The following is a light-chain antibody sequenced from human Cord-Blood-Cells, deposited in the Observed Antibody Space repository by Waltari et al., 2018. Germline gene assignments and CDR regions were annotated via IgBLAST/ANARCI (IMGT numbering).Light chain of an antibody. CDR1: QSVSSY. Sequence: EIVLTQSPVTLSLSPGERAPLSCRASQSVSSYLAWYQQKPGQAPRLLIYDASNRATGVPARFSGSGSGTDFTLTISSLEPEDFAVYYCQQRSNWPLTFGGGTKVEIK. V-gene: IGKV3-11*01. CDR3: QQRSNWPLT. J-gene: IGKJ4*01. CDR2: DAS.